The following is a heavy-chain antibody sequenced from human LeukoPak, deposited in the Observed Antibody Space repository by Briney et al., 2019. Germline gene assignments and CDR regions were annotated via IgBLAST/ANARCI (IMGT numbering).Heavy chain of an antibody. Sequence: SETLSLTCTVSGVSISSVSISSYYWSWILQPPGKGLEWIGHIYYSGSTNYNPSLKSRVTISVDTSKNQFSLKLSSVTAADTAVYYCARASGYAEVEYWGQGTLVTVSS. CDR3: ARASGYAEVEY. CDR2: IYYSGST. V-gene: IGHV4-61*01. CDR1: GVSISSVSISSYY. D-gene: IGHD5-12*01. J-gene: IGHJ4*02.